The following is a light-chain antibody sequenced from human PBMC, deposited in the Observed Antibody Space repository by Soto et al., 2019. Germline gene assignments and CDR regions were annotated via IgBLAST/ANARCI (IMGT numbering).Light chain of an antibody. CDR1: SSDIAAYNY. Sequence: QSALTQPASVSGSPGQSITLSCTGTSSDIAAYNYVSWYQQHPGKVPKLLIYEVTNRPSGVSNRFSGSKSGNTASLTISGLQTEDEADYYCTSYTSSSTVVFGGGTKVTVL. CDR2: EVT. V-gene: IGLV2-14*01. J-gene: IGLJ3*02. CDR3: TSYTSSSTVV.